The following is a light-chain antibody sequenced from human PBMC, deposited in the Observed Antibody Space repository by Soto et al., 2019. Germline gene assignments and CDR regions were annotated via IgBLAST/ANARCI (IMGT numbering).Light chain of an antibody. J-gene: IGKJ1*01. CDR3: QQYDISTWT. V-gene: IGKV3-20*01. CDR2: GAS. Sequence: LSLTQSPSPLSLSPGERATLSCRASQSVSRIYLDWYQQKPGNAPRLLIYGASSRATGIPKRFSGSGSGTDFTLTISKLEPEDFEMYYCQQYDISTWTFGQGTKVDIK. CDR1: QSVSRIY.